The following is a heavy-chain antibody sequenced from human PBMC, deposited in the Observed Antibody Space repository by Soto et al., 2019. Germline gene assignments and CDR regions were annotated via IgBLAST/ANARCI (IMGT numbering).Heavy chain of an antibody. CDR3: ARLEYSSPRGLGFDY. J-gene: IGHJ4*02. CDR2: IYYSGST. Sequence: PSETLSLTCTVSGGSISSYYWSWIRQPPGKGLEWIGYIYYSGSTNYNPSLKSRVTISVDTSKNQFSLKLSSVTAADTAVYYCARLEYSSPRGLGFDYWGQGTLVTVSS. CDR1: GGSISSYY. D-gene: IGHD6-6*01. V-gene: IGHV4-59*08.